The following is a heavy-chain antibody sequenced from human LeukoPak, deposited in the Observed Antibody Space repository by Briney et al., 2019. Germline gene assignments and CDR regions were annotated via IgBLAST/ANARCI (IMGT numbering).Heavy chain of an antibody. D-gene: IGHD5-18*01. CDR3: ARPADSSVDY. Sequence: GGSLRLSCVVSGLTFSDSFMSWIRQPPGKGLEWITYISGSGTTIHHADSVKGRFTVSRDNAKNSVYLQMNSLRDEDTAVYYCARPADSSVDYWGQGTLVTVSS. J-gene: IGHJ4*02. CDR1: GLTFSDSF. V-gene: IGHV3-11*01. CDR2: ISGSGTTI.